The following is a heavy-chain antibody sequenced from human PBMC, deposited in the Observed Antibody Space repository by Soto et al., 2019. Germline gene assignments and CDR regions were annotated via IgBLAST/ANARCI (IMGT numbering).Heavy chain of an antibody. V-gene: IGHV3-11*01. Sequence: QVQLVESGGGLVKPGGSLRLSCAASGFTFSDHFMSWIRQAPGQGLEWVSYVSRSGSSIYYADSVKGRFTISRDNAKNSLYLQMNSLRAEDPAVYYCARVPKGVVVAANDYWGQGSLVTVSS. CDR1: GFTFSDHF. CDR3: ARVPKGVVVAANDY. J-gene: IGHJ4*02. D-gene: IGHD2-15*01. CDR2: VSRSGSSI.